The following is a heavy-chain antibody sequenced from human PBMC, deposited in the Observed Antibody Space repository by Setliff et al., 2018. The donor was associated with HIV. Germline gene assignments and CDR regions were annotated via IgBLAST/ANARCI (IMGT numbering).Heavy chain of an antibody. D-gene: IGHD4-4*01. CDR2: INHSGST. J-gene: IGHJ4*02. V-gene: IGHV4-34*01. CDR3: TTGGSMTTMTT. CDR1: GGSFSGHY. Sequence: PSETLSLTCAVYGGSFSGHYWSWIRQPPGKGPEWIGEINHSGSTNYNPSLKSRVTIAVDTSKNQFSLTLTSATAADTAVYYCTTGGSMTTMTTWGQGTLVTV.